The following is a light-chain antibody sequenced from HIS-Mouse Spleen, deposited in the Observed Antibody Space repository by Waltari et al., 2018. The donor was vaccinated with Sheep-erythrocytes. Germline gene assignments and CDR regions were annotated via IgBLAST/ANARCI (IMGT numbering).Light chain of an antibody. CDR2: QDS. J-gene: IGLJ2*01. CDR1: KLGDKY. Sequence: SYELTQPPSVSVSPGQTASITCSGDKLGDKYACWYQQKPGQSPVLVIYQDSKRPSGIPERVSGCNAGNTATLTISGTQAMDEADYYCQAWDSSTAWNVVFGGGTKLTVL. V-gene: IGLV3-1*01. CDR3: QAWDSSTAWNVV.